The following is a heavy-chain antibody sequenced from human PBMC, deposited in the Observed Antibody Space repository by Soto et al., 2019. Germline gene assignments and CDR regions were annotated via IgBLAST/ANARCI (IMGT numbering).Heavy chain of an antibody. V-gene: IGHV3-11*01. D-gene: IGHD3-22*01. CDR3: ARDLGYYASDGFFDY. J-gene: IGHJ4*02. CDR2: ISSSGDII. CDR1: GFSFSDYY. Sequence: GGSLRLSCAGSGFSFSDYYMSWIRQAPGKGLEWVSYISSSGDIIYYADSVKGRFTISRDNAKNSLYLKMNSLRAEDTAVYYCARDLGYYASDGFFDYWGQGTVVTVSS.